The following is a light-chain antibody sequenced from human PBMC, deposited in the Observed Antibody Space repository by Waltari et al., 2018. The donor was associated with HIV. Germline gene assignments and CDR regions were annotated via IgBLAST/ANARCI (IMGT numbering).Light chain of an antibody. CDR1: SSNIGSNS. J-gene: IGLJ2*01. CDR2: SNN. Sequence: QSVLTQPPSASGTPGQRVAISCSGSSSNIGSNSVTWYQQVSGAAPKLIINSNNPRPSGVPGRFSGSKSGTAGSLAISALQSEDEADYYCAAWDDNRNTVVFGGGTKLTVL. CDR3: AAWDDNRNTVV. V-gene: IGLV1-44*01.